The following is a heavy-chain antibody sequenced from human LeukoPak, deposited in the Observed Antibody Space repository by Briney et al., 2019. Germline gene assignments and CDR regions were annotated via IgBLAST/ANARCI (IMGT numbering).Heavy chain of an antibody. CDR1: GGSISSYY. V-gene: IGHV4-59*08. D-gene: IGHD2-15*01. CDR2: IYYSGST. CDR3: ARVNTQGVPSP. Sequence: SETLSLTRTVSGGSISSYYWSWIRQPPGKGLEWIGYIYYSGSTNYNPSLKSRVTISVDTSKNQFSLKLSSVTAADTAVYYCARVNTQGVPSPWGQGILVTVSS. J-gene: IGHJ5*02.